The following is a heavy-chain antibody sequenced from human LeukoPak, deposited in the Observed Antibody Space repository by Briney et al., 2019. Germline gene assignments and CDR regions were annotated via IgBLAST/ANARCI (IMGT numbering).Heavy chain of an antibody. J-gene: IGHJ4*02. CDR2: IYYSGNT. CDR1: GGSISSYY. D-gene: IGHD1-26*01. V-gene: IGHV4-59*08. Sequence: NPSETLSLTCTVSGGSISSYYWSWIRQPPGKGLEWIGYIYYSGNTNYNPSLKSRVTISVDTSKNQFSLKLSSVTAADTAVYYCAGGVDGSYYDWTFDYWGQGTLVTVSS. CDR3: AGGVDGSYYDWTFDY.